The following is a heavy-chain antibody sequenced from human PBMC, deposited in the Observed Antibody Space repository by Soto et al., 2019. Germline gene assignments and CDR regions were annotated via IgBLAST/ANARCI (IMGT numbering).Heavy chain of an antibody. D-gene: IGHD3-22*01. Sequence: GESLKISCKGSGYSFSRYWIAWVRQTPGKGLEWMGLIYPGDSDTRYSPSFQGQVTISADKSITTAYLQWSSLKASDTAIYYCARDTFSGDSSGPHYWGQGTLVTVSS. CDR2: IYPGDSDT. J-gene: IGHJ4*02. CDR1: GYSFSRYW. V-gene: IGHV5-51*01. CDR3: ARDTFSGDSSGPHY.